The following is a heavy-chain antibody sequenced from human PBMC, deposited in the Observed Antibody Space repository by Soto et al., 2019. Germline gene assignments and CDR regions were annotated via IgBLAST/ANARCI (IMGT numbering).Heavy chain of an antibody. CDR3: ASFPTVTPQPYSYYYGMDV. CDR2: ITPIFGTA. CDR1: GGTFSSYA. V-gene: IGHV1-69*13. Sequence: ASVKVSCKASGGTFSSYAISWVRQAPGQGLEWMGGITPIFGTANYAQKFQGRVTITADESTSTAYMELSSLRSEDTAVYYCASFPTVTPQPYSYYYGMDVWGQGTTVTVSS. J-gene: IGHJ6*02. D-gene: IGHD4-17*01.